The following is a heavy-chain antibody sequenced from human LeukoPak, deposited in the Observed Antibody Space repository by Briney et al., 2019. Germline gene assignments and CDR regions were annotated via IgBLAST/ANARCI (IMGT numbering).Heavy chain of an antibody. CDR3: ASMRYYYYGMDV. D-gene: IGHD2-2*01. CDR1: GFTVSSNY. J-gene: IGHJ6*02. Sequence: GGSLRLSCAASGFTVSSNYMSWVRQAPGKGLEWVSVIYSGGSTYYADSVKGRFTISRDNSKNTLYLQMNSLRAEDTAVYYCASMRYYYYGMDVWGQGTTVTVSS. CDR2: IYSGGST. V-gene: IGHV3-53*01.